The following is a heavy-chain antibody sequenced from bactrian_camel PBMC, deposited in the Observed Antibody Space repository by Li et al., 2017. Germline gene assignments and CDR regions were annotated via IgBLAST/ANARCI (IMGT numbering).Heavy chain of an antibody. Sequence: HVQLVESGGGSVQAGGSLTLSCAASGYIYTCMRWFRQAPGKEREGVAVIPTKGTTTYARSAKGRFSISQDNAKNTLYLELNSLKTEDTAMYYCVKGMLTGWDSITWDQGTQVTVS. J-gene: IGHJ4*01. D-gene: IGHD1*01. CDR2: IPTKGTT. CDR1: GYIYTC. V-gene: IGHV3S53*01. CDR3: VKGMLTGWDSIT.